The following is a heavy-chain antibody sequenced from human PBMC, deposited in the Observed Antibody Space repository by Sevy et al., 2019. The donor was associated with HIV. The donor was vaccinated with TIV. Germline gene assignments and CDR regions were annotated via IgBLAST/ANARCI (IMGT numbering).Heavy chain of an antibody. CDR2: IWKDGHNK. Sequence: GGSLRLSCAASGFTFNIYGMHWVRQAPGKGLEWVAVIWKDGHNKFYADSVRGRFTFSRDNSRSTLSLQMGSLRVEDTAVFFFVREKGPFTGFDIWGQGTMVTVSS. D-gene: IGHD2-8*02. CDR1: GFTFNIYG. CDR3: VREKGPFTGFDI. V-gene: IGHV3-33*04. J-gene: IGHJ3*02.